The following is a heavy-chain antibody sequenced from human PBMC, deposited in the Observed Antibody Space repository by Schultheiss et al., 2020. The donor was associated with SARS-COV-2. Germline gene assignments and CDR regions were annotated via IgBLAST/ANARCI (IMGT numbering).Heavy chain of an antibody. D-gene: IGHD5-24*01. CDR3: VKEGDEMGTS. CDR1: GFTVSSNY. J-gene: IGHJ4*02. Sequence: GGSLRLSCAASGFTVSSNYMSWVRQAPGKGLEWVSVIYSGGSTYYADSVKGRFTISRDNSKNTLFLQMNSLRADDTAVYYCVKEGDEMGTSWGQGTLVTVSS. V-gene: IGHV3-53*01. CDR2: IYSGGST.